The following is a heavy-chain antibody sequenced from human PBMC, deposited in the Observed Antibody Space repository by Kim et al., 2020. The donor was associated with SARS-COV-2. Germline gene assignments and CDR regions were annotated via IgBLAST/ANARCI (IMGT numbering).Heavy chain of an antibody. CDR2: INHSGST. J-gene: IGHJ4*02. D-gene: IGHD1-1*01. V-gene: IGHV4-34*01. Sequence: SETLSLTCAVYGGSFSGYYWSWIRQPPGKGLEWIGEINHSGSTNYNPSLKSRVTISVDTSKNQFSLKLSSVTAADTAVHYCAREAGDAYKRAFDYWGQGTLVTVSS. CDR3: AREAGDAYKRAFDY. CDR1: GGSFSGYY.